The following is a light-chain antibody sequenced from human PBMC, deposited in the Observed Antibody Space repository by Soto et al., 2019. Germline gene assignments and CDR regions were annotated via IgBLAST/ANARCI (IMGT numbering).Light chain of an antibody. Sequence: EVVLTQSPGTLSLSPGERATLSCRASQTVSSGYLAWYQQKPGQSPRLLIYGASSRATGIPARFSGSGSGTDFTLTISRLEPEDFAVYSCQQYGSSPRTFGQGTKVEIK. CDR3: QQYGSSPRT. CDR1: QTVSSGY. J-gene: IGKJ1*01. V-gene: IGKV3-20*01. CDR2: GAS.